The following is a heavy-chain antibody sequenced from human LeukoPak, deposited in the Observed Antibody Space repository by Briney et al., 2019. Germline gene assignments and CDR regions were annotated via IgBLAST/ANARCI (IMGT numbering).Heavy chain of an antibody. CDR3: ARLGYCSSTSCPTGVDAFDI. CDR1: GGSFSGYY. Sequence: SETLSLTCAVYGGSFSGYYWSWIRQPPGKGLEWIGEINYSGSTNYNPSLKSRVTISVDTSKNQFSLKLSSVTAADTAVYYCARLGYCSSTSCPTGVDAFDIWGQGTMVTVSS. D-gene: IGHD2-2*01. V-gene: IGHV4-34*01. CDR2: INYSGST. J-gene: IGHJ3*02.